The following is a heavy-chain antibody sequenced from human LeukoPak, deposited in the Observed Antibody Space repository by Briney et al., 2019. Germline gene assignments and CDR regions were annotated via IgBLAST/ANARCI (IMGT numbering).Heavy chain of an antibody. CDR2: ILYDGGDK. CDR1: GFTFSSYG. CDR3: AKDRDRYGYYYFDY. V-gene: IGHV3-30*18. Sequence: PGGSLRLSCAASGFTFSSYGMHWVRQAPGKGLEWVAVILYDGGDKNYADSVKGRFTISRDNSKNTLYLQMNSLRAEDTAVNYCAKDRDRYGYYYFDYWGQGTLVTVSS. D-gene: IGHD5-24*01. J-gene: IGHJ4*02.